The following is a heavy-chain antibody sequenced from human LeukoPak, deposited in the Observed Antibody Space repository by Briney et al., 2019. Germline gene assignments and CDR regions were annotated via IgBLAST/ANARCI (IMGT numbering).Heavy chain of an antibody. J-gene: IGHJ4*02. D-gene: IGHD3-22*01. CDR2: IIPILGIA. CDR3: ARYASPWDYYDSSGYYLPFDY. V-gene: IGHV1-69*10. CDR1: GGTFSSYA. Sequence: GASVKVSCKASGGTFSSYAISWVRQARGQGLEWMGGIIPILGIANYAQKFQGRVTITADKSTSTAYMELSSLRSEDTAVYYCARYASPWDYYDSSGYYLPFDYWGQGTLVTVSS.